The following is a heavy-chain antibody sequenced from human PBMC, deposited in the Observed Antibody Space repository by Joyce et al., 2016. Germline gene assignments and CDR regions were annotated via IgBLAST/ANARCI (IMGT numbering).Heavy chain of an antibody. CDR3: ARAHSSGWVPFDN. CDR1: GYTFTSYA. Sequence: QVQLVQSGAEVKKPGASVKVSCKASGYTFTSYAIQWVRQPAPGERLEWMGWVNAANEKTKYSQKFQGLVTLTRDISASTVYMELSSQRSEDSAVYFCARAHSSGWVPFDNWGQGTLVTVSS. V-gene: IGHV1-3*01. J-gene: IGHJ4*02. CDR2: VNAANEKT. D-gene: IGHD6-19*01.